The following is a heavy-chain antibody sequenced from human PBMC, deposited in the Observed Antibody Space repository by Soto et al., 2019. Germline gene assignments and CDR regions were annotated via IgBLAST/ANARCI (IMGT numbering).Heavy chain of an antibody. CDR1: GYTFTSYG. D-gene: IGHD3-22*01. J-gene: IGHJ3*02. Sequence: ASVKVSCKASGYTFTSYGISWVRQAPGQGLEWMGWISAYNGNTNYAQKLQGRVTMTTDTSTSTAYMELRSLRSDDTAVYYCARGYYYDSSGSYDAFDIWGQGTMVTVSS. CDR3: ARGYYYDSSGSYDAFDI. V-gene: IGHV1-18*01. CDR2: ISAYNGNT.